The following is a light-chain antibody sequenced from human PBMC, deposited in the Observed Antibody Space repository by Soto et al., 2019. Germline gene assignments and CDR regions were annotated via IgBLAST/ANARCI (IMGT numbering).Light chain of an antibody. J-gene: IGKJ3*01. CDR3: QHYSSSPPEFT. CDR1: RGVGGGT. CDR2: VAS. Sequence: IVLTQSPGTLSLSPGERATLSCRAVRGVGGGTLPWYQQRPGQAPRLLIFVASYRATGIPDRFSGSGSGTDFTLTISRLEPEDFAVYYCQHYSSSPPEFTFGPGTKVDSK. V-gene: IGKV3-20*01.